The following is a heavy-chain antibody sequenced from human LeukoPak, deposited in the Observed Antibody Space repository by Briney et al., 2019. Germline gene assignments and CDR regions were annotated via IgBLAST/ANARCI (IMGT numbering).Heavy chain of an antibody. CDR3: VKGPTVVS. J-gene: IGHJ5*02. D-gene: IGHD4-23*01. V-gene: IGHV3-64D*06. CDR1: GFTFSNYA. CDR2: ISSNGGST. Sequence: GGSLRLSCSASGFTFSNYAMHWVRQAPGEGLEYVSTISSNGGSTYYTDSVRGRFTISRDNSKNTLYLQMSSLRGEDTAVYYCVKGPTVVSWGQGTLVTVSS.